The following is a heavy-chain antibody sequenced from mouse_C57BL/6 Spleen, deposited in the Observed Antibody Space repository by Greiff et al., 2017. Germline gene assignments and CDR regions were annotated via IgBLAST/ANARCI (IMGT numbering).Heavy chain of an antibody. D-gene: IGHD2-12*01. CDR1: GYTFTSYW. CDR3: ASWEYDRVDY. Sequence: VQLQQSGAELAKPGASVKLSCKASGYTFTSYWMHWVKQRPGQGLEWIGYINPSSGYTKYNQKFKDKATLNADKSSSTAYMQLSSLTYEDSAVYYCASWEYDRVDYWGQGTTLTVSS. V-gene: IGHV1-7*01. CDR2: INPSSGYT. J-gene: IGHJ2*01.